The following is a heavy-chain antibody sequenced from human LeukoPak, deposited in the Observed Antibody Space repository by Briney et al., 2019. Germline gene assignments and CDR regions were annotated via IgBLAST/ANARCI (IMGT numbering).Heavy chain of an antibody. CDR3: VKNGFYSSGWYGGYVDY. Sequence: PGGSLRLSCSASGLTFSGYAMHWVRQAPGKGLEYVSVISSNGGSTYYADSVKGRFTISRDNSKNTLYLQMSSLRAEDTAVYYCVKNGFYSSGWYGGYVDYWGQGTLVTVSS. CDR2: ISSNGGST. CDR1: GLTFSGYA. J-gene: IGHJ4*02. D-gene: IGHD6-19*01. V-gene: IGHV3-64D*09.